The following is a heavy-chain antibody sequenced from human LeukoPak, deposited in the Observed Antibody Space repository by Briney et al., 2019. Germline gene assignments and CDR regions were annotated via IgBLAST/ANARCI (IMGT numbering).Heavy chain of an antibody. CDR3: ARVRWWLLIDY. V-gene: IGHV3-7*01. J-gene: IGHJ4*02. CDR2: IKQDGSEK. CDR1: GFTFSTYW. D-gene: IGHD5-12*01. Sequence: GGSLRLSCAASGFTFSTYWMSWVRQAPGKGLEWVANIKQDGSEKYYVDSVKGRFTITRDNAKNSLYLQMNSLRAEDTAVYYCARVRWWLLIDYWGQGTLVTVSS.